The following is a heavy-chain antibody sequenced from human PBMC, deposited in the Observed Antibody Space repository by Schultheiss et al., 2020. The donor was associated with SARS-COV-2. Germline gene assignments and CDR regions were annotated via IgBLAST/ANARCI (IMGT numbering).Heavy chain of an antibody. J-gene: IGHJ4*02. D-gene: IGHD3-22*01. CDR1: GFTFSSYG. CDR2: ISYDGSNK. Sequence: GGSLRLSCADSGFTFSSYGMHWVRQAPGKGLEWVAVISYDGSNKYYADSVKGRFTISRDNSKNTLYLQMNSLRAEDTAVYYCARDYDSSGYSPYFDYWGQGTLVTVSS. CDR3: ARDYDSSGYSPYFDY. V-gene: IGHV3-30*03.